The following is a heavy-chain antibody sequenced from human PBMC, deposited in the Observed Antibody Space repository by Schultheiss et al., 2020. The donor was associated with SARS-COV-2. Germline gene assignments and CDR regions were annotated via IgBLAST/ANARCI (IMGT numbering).Heavy chain of an antibody. Sequence: GESLKISCAASGFTFSSYEMNWVRQAPGKGLEWVSYISRRGGDTYYADSVKGRFSVSRDISKSTLYLQMNSLRGEDTAVYYCAREPPWDQLLWDYYYGMDVWGQGTTVTVSS. CDR2: ISRRGGDT. J-gene: IGHJ6*02. CDR1: GFTFSSYE. CDR3: AREPPWDQLLWDYYYGMDV. V-gene: IGHV3-48*03. D-gene: IGHD2-2*01.